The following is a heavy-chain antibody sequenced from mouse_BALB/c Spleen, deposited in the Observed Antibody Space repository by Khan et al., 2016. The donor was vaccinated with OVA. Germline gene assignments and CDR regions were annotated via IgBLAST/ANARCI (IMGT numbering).Heavy chain of an antibody. J-gene: IGHJ2*01. CDR1: GYSITSDYA. D-gene: IGHD1-1*01. V-gene: IGHV3-2*02. CDR3: ARSVTITTVVATDFDY. CDR2: ISYSGRT. Sequence: VQLKESGPGLVKPSQSLSLTCTVTGYSITSDYAWNWIRQFPGNKLEWMGYISYSGRTSYNPSLKSRISITRETSKNQFFLQLNSVPTENTATYDCARSVTITTVVATDFDYWGQGTTLTVSS.